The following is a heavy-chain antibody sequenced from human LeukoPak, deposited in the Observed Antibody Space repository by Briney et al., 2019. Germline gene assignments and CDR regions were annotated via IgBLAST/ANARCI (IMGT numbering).Heavy chain of an antibody. CDR2: ITGDGSST. J-gene: IGHJ2*01. Sequence: GGSLRLSCAASGFTFSGYWMHWVRQVPGKGLVWVTRITGDGSSTTYADSVKGRFTISRDNAKNTVFLQMISLRAEDTAVYYCARDTGWYFDLWGRGTLVTVSS. CDR1: GFTFSGYW. V-gene: IGHV3-74*01. CDR3: ARDTGWYFDL. D-gene: IGHD4-17*01.